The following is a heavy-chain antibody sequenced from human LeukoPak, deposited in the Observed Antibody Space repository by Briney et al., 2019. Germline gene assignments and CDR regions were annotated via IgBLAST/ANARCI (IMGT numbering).Heavy chain of an antibody. J-gene: IGHJ4*02. Sequence: PGGSLRLSCAASGFTFSSYWMHWVRQAPGKGLVWVSRINADGSSTTYADSVKGRFTISRDNAKNTLYPQMNSLRAEDTAVYYCARNRGYYYDSSGIDYWGQGTLVTVSS. CDR3: ARNRGYYYDSSGIDY. V-gene: IGHV3-74*01. CDR1: GFTFSSYW. D-gene: IGHD3-22*01. CDR2: INADGSST.